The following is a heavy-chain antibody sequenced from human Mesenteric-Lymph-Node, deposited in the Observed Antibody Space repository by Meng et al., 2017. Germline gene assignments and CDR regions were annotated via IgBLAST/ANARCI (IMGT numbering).Heavy chain of an antibody. CDR3: ARSGSGSYPFDY. D-gene: IGHD3-10*01. V-gene: IGHV3-48*03. CDR2: ISSSGSTI. J-gene: IGHJ4*02. Sequence: GGSLRLSCAASGFTFSTYAMHWVRQAPGKGLEWVSYISSSGSTIYYADSVKGRFTISRDNAKNSLYLQMNSLRAEDTAVYYCARSGSGSYPFDYWGQGTLVTVSS. CDR1: GFTFSTYA.